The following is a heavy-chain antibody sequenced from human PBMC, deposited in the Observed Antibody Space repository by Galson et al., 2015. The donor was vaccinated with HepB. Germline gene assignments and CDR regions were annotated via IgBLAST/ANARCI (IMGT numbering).Heavy chain of an antibody. D-gene: IGHD2-15*01. Sequence: QSGAEVKKPGESLKISCETSGYSFTGYWIGWVRQMPGKGLEWMGIIYPGDSDTRYSPSFQGQVTMSIDKSISTAYLHWSSLKASETAIYYCARNGYCSDVACYGFDFWGQGTEVTVSS. V-gene: IGHV5-51*03. CDR2: IYPGDSDT. CDR3: ARNGYCSDVACYGFDF. CDR1: GYSFTGYW. J-gene: IGHJ3*01.